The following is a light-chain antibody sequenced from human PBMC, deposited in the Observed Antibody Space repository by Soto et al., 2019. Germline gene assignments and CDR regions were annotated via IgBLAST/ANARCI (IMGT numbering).Light chain of an antibody. CDR1: RGVSSTY. CDR2: GVS. J-gene: IGKJ1*01. V-gene: IGKV3-20*01. Sequence: EVVLTQSPGILSLSPWERATLSCRASRGVSSTYLAWYQHKPGQAPRLLIYGVSSRASGTPDKFSGSGSGTDFTLTISRLGPEDSAVYYCQQYGSSPPTFGQGTRWIS. CDR3: QQYGSSPPT.